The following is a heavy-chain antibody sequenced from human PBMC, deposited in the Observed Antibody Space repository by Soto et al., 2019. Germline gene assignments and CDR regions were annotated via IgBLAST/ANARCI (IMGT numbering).Heavy chain of an antibody. Sequence: ASVKVSCKASGYTFTSYAMHWVRQAPGQRLEWMGWINAGNGNTKYSQKFQGRVTITADESTSTAYMELSSLRSEDTAVYYCARDFRYCISTSCPIYYYYGMDVWGQGTTVTVSS. J-gene: IGHJ6*02. V-gene: IGHV1-3*01. CDR1: GYTFTSYA. D-gene: IGHD2-2*01. CDR2: INAGNGNT. CDR3: ARDFRYCISTSCPIYYYYGMDV.